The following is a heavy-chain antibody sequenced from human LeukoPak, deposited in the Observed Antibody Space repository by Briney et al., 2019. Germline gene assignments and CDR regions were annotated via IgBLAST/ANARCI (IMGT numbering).Heavy chain of an antibody. CDR2: IIPIFGTA. CDR3: ARAIAVAGRAYYYYMDV. V-gene: IGHV1-69*13. D-gene: IGHD6-19*01. CDR1: GYTFANYG. J-gene: IGHJ6*03. Sequence: GASVKVSCKASGYTFANYGIIWVRQAPGQGLEWMGGIIPIFGTANYAQKFQGRVTITADESTSTAYMELSSLRSEDTAVYYCARAIAVAGRAYYYYMDVWGKGTTVTVSS.